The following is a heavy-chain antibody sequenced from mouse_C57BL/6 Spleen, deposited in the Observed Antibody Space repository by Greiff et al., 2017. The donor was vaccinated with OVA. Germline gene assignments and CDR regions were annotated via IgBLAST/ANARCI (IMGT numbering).Heavy chain of an antibody. D-gene: IGHD2-2*01. CDR3: AREGSTMVTPFAY. CDR2: IDPSDSET. CDR1: GYTFTSYW. Sequence: QVQLQQSGAELVRPGSSVKLSCKASGYTFTSYWMHWVKQRPIQGLEWIGNIDPSDSETHYNQKFKDKATLTVDKSSSTAYMQLSSLTSEDSAVYYCAREGSTMVTPFAYWGQGTLVTVSA. J-gene: IGHJ3*01. V-gene: IGHV1-52*01.